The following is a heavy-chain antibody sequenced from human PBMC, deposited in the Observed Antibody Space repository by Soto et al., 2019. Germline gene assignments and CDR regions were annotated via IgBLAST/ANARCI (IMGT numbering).Heavy chain of an antibody. D-gene: IGHD1-20*01. J-gene: IGHJ3*02. CDR2: IYYSGST. CDR3: ARVRHINAFDI. CDR1: GGSISSGDYY. V-gene: IGHV4-30-4*01. Sequence: SETLSLTCTVSGGSISSGDYYWSWIRQPPGKGLEWIGCIYYSGSTYYNPSLKSRVTISVDTSKNQFSLKLSSVTAADTAVYYCARVRHINAFDIWGQGTMVTV.